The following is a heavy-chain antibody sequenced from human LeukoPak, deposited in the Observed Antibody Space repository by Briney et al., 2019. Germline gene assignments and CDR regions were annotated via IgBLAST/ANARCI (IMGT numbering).Heavy chain of an antibody. CDR3: ARFGVDYDMGV. J-gene: IGHJ6*02. CDR2: IHYSGRA. D-gene: IGHD3-16*01. CDR1: GGSISGYY. Sequence: SETLSLTCTVSGGSISGYYWTWVRQPPGKGLEWIGQIHYSGRADYSPSLKSRIIISVDTSKNQMSLKLTSVTAADTAIYYCARFGVDYDMGVWGQGTTVTVSS. V-gene: IGHV4-59*01.